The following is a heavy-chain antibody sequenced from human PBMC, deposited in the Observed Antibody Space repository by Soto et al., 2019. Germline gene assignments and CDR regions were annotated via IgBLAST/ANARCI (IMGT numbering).Heavy chain of an antibody. Sequence: QVQLVQSGAEVKKPGSSVKVSCRASGGTFSTYALSWMRQAPGQGLEWMGGIIPIFGTSTYAQKFQSRVTITADESTGTAHMEINSLRSDDTAVFYCARGRDMARVDLWGQGTLVTVSS. J-gene: IGHJ5*02. V-gene: IGHV1-69*01. CDR2: IIPIFGTS. CDR1: GGTFSTYA. D-gene: IGHD2-15*01. CDR3: ARGRDMARVDL.